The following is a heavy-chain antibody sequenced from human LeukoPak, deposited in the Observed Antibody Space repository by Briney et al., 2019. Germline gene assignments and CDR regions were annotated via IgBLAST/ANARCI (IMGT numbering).Heavy chain of an antibody. CDR1: GFTFSSYA. V-gene: IGHV3-23*01. D-gene: IGHD3-22*01. CDR2: ISGSGGST. J-gene: IGHJ4*02. CDR3: AKAGQYYYDSNGSYLVDY. Sequence: GGSLRLSCAASGFTFSSYAMSWVRQAPGKGLEWVSAISGSGGSTYYADSVKGRFTISRDNSKNTLYLQMNSLRAEDTAVYYCAKAGQYYYDSNGSYLVDYWGQGTLVTVSS.